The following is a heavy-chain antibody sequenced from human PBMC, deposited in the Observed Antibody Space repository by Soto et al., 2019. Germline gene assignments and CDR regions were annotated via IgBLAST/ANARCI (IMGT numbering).Heavy chain of an antibody. CDR1: GYSFTSYW. V-gene: IGHV5-51*01. CDR3: AIKKSGYGYGYFAFDI. D-gene: IGHD5-18*01. Sequence: PGESLKISCKGSGYSFTSYWIGWMRQMPGKGLEWMGIIYPGDSDTRYSPSFQGQVTISADKSISTAYLQWSSLKASDTAMYYCAIKKSGYGYGYFAFDIWGQGTMVTVSS. J-gene: IGHJ3*02. CDR2: IYPGDSDT.